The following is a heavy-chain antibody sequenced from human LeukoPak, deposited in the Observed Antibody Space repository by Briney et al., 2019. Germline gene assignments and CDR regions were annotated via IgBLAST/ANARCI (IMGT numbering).Heavy chain of an antibody. V-gene: IGHV4-34*01. Sequence: SETLSLTCAVHGGSFNGYYWSWISQPPGKGLEWIGEINDSRSTKYNPSLKSRVTISVDTSKNQFSLKLNSVTAADTAVYYCARGPPVVYDVLTGYYRFDYWGQGTLVTVSS. D-gene: IGHD3-9*01. CDR2: INDSRST. CDR3: ARGPPVVYDVLTGYYRFDY. J-gene: IGHJ4*02. CDR1: GGSFNGYY.